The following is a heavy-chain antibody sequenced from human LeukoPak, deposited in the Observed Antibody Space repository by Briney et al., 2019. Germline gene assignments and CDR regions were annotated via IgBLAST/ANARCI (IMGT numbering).Heavy chain of an antibody. CDR1: GGSISSYY. CDR3: ARLGTDEYYYYYGMDV. Sequence: SETLSLTCTVSGGSISSYYWSWIRQPPGKGLEWIGYIYYSGSTNYNPSLKSRVTISVDTSKNQFSLKLSSVTAADTAVYYCARLGTDEYYYYYGMDVWGQGTTVTVS. CDR2: IYYSGST. J-gene: IGHJ6*02. D-gene: IGHD1-1*01. V-gene: IGHV4-59*08.